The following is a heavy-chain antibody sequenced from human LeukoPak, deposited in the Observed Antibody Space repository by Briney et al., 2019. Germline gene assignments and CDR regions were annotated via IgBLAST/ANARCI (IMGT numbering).Heavy chain of an antibody. CDR2: IIPIFGTA. CDR1: GGTFSSCA. Sequence: SVKVSCKASGGTFSSCAISWVRQAPGQGLEWMGRIIPIFGTANYAQKFQGRVTITTDESTSTAYMELSSLRSEDTAVYYCVREVERRYYYYYYMDVWGKGTTVTVSS. CDR3: VREVERRYYYYYYMDV. V-gene: IGHV1-69*05. J-gene: IGHJ6*03. D-gene: IGHD1-1*01.